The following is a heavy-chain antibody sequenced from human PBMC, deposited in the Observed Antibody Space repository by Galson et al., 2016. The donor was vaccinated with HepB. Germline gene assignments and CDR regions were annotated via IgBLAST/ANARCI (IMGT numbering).Heavy chain of an antibody. CDR2: INHSGST. Sequence: ETLSLTCTVYGGSFNDYYWSWIRQPPGKGLEWIGEINHSGSTNYNPSLKSRVTISLDTSKNHLSLNLSSVTAADTAVYYCARGTRYNWSYVDSWGPGSLVTVSS. V-gene: IGHV4-34*01. CDR1: GGSFNDYY. CDR3: ARGTRYNWSYVDS. J-gene: IGHJ4*02. D-gene: IGHD1-20*01.